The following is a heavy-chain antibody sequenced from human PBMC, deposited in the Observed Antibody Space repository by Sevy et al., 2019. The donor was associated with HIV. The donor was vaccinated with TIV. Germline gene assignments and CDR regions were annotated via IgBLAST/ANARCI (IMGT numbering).Heavy chain of an antibody. CDR2: IIPIFGTA. CDR1: GCTFSSYA. Sequence: ATVKVSCKASGCTFSSYAISWVRQAPGQGLEWMGGIIPIFGTANYAQKFQGRVTITADKSTSTACMELSSLRSEDTAVYYCARDCVRNTWAAGTCYMDVWGKGTTVTVSS. V-gene: IGHV1-69*06. J-gene: IGHJ6*03. D-gene: IGHD6-13*01. CDR3: ARDCVRNTWAAGTCYMDV.